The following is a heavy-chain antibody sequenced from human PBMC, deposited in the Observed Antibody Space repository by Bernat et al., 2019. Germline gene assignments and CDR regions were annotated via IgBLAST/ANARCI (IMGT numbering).Heavy chain of an antibody. Sequence: EVLLVESGGALVQPGGSLRLSCVGSGFTFSSYAMNWVRQAPGQGLEWVSSIRAGGESAYYADSVKGRFTISRDNSKNTLYLQMNSLRAEDTAVYYCARDSLPRAFFDYWGQGNLVTVSS. CDR2: IRAGGESA. CDR3: ARDSLPRAFFDY. D-gene: IGHD3-16*01. V-gene: IGHV3-23*04. J-gene: IGHJ4*02. CDR1: GFTFSSYA.